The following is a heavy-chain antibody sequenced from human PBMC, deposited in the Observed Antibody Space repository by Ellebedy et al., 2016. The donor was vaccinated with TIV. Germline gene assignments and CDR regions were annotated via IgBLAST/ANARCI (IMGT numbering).Heavy chain of an antibody. D-gene: IGHD2-2*01. V-gene: IGHV3-33*01. CDR1: GFTFSSYG. CDR2: IWYDGSNK. Sequence: GESLKISCAASGFTFSSYGMHWVRQAPGKGLEWVAIIWYDGSNKYYADSVRGRFTISRDNSKNTLYLQMNSLRADDTAVYYCARNTQFRSPSCLDYWGQGTLVTVSS. J-gene: IGHJ4*02. CDR3: ARNTQFRSPSCLDY.